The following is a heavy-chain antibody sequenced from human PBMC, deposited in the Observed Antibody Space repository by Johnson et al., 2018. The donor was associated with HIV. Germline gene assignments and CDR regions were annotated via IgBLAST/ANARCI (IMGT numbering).Heavy chain of an antibody. CDR3: ARALGATGEAFDI. J-gene: IGHJ3*02. CDR1: GFTVSRHY. CDR2: IKYDGGEK. D-gene: IGHD1-26*01. V-gene: IGHV3-7*01. Sequence: VQPVESGGGSIPPGGSLSLSCAASGFTVSRHYMSWVRPAPGMVLAWVATIKYDGGEKYYGDSVKGRFTISRDNDKNSLYLQMNSLRAEDTAVYYCARALGATGEAFDIWGQGTMVTVSS.